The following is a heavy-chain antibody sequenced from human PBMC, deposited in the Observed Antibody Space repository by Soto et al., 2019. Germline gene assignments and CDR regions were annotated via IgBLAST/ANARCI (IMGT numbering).Heavy chain of an antibody. Sequence: PSETLSLTCTVSGGSISTYYWIWIRQPPRKGLERIRVFYNGGSAIYTPSIKSRVTLSLDESKNEFSLNVNSVSAADTAMYYCARSVILSGGSYKGLIRLHYFDTWGPGTLVTVSS. CDR3: ARSVILSGGSYKGLIRLHYFDT. CDR1: GGSISTYY. V-gene: IGHV4-59*12. CDR2: FYNGGSA. J-gene: IGHJ4*02. D-gene: IGHD3-9*01.